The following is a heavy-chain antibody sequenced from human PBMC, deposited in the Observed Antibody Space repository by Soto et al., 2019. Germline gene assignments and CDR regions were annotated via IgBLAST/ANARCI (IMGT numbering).Heavy chain of an antibody. CDR2: IYYSATT. J-gene: IGHJ3*02. CDR3: ARSLVNPWLVHDDHDI. V-gene: IGHV4-59*01. CDR1: GDSISSSY. D-gene: IGHD6-19*01. Sequence: SETLSLTCTVSGDSISSSYWAWIRQSPGKGLEWIAYIYYSATTNYNPSLESRASISMDTSKNQFSLRLTSVTAAATAVYYCARSLVNPWLVHDDHDICGQGTLVT.